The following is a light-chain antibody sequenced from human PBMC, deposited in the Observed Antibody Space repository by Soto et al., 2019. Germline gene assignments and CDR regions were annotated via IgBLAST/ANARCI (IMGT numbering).Light chain of an antibody. J-gene: IGKJ2*01. Sequence: DIQMAQSPSSLSASVGDRVSITCRASLSIGNSLNWYQQTPGQAPRLLIHSVFTLQSGVPSRFSGSGSGTEFTLTISSLQPEDSATYYCQQGYSSPQTFGQGTKLEI. CDR2: SVF. V-gene: IGKV1-39*01. CDR1: LSIGNS. CDR3: QQGYSSPQT.